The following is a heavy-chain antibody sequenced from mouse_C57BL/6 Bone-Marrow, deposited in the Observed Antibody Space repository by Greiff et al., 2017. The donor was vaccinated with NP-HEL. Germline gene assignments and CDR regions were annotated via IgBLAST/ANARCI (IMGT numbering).Heavy chain of an antibody. CDR1: EYEFPSHD. Sequence: EVMLVESGGGLVQPGESLKLSCESNEYEFPSHDMSWVRKTPEKRLELVAAINSDGGSTYYPDTMERRFIISRDNTKKTLYLQMSSLRSEDTALYYCARQRVITTVVRVDYWGQGTTLTVSS. V-gene: IGHV5-2*01. J-gene: IGHJ2*01. CDR3: ARQRVITTVVRVDY. CDR2: INSDGGST. D-gene: IGHD1-1*01.